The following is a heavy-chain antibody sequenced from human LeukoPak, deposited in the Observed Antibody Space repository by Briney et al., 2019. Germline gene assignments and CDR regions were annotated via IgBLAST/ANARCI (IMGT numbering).Heavy chain of an antibody. CDR3: AKGRGTFWSGLVSDY. CDR1: GFTFSNYA. Sequence: GGSLRLSCAASGFTFSNYAMNWVRQAPGKGLEWVSVISGSGGSTYHADSVKGRFTISRDNSKNTLYLQVNSLRAEDTAVYYCAKGRGTFWSGLVSDYWGQGTLVTISS. D-gene: IGHD3-3*01. V-gene: IGHV3-23*01. J-gene: IGHJ4*02. CDR2: ISGSGGST.